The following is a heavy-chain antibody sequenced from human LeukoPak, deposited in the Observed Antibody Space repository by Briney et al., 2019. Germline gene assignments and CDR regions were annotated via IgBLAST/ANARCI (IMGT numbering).Heavy chain of an antibody. J-gene: IGHJ4*02. CDR3: ARAAGTYYDFWSANIYYFDY. V-gene: IGHV4-38-2*02. D-gene: IGHD3-3*01. CDR1: GYSISSGYF. Sequence: SETLSLTCTVSGYSISSGYFWGWIRQPPGKGLEWIGTIYNSGSTYYNASLESRVTISVDTSKNQFSLKLSSVTAADTAVYYCARAAGTYYDFWSANIYYFDYWGQGTLVTVSS. CDR2: IYNSGST.